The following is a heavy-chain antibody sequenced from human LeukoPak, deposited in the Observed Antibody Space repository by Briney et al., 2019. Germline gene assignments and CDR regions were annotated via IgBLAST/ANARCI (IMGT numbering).Heavy chain of an antibody. D-gene: IGHD3-3*02. V-gene: IGHV4-39*01. Sequence: PSETLSLTCTVSGASISGSDYYWGWIRQPPGKGLEWIESIYYGGSTYYNPSFRSRVTISVDTSKNQFSLKLRSVTAADTAVYYCARLGHYWSVIDYWGQGTLVTVSS. CDR3: ARLGHYWSVIDY. CDR1: GASISGSDYY. J-gene: IGHJ4*02. CDR2: IYYGGST.